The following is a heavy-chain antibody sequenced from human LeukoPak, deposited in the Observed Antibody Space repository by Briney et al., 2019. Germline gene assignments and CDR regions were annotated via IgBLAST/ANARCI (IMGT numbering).Heavy chain of an antibody. V-gene: IGHV4-59*01. CDR2: VYYGGGP. Sequence: SETLSLTCSVSGGSMSNYYWNWIRLPPGKGLEWIGYVYYGGGPNYNPSLKSRVTISVDQSKNQFSLKLSSVTAADSAFYYCARSGGMFYFDFWGQGNLVTVSS. D-gene: IGHD4-23*01. CDR1: GGSMSNYY. CDR3: ARSGGMFYFDF. J-gene: IGHJ4*02.